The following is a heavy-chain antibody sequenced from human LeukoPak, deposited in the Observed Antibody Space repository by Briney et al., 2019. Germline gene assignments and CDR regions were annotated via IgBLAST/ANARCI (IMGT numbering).Heavy chain of an antibody. CDR2: ISSSGSTI. CDR3: ASSYSSSWYFNWFDP. J-gene: IGHJ5*02. V-gene: IGHV3-11*01. D-gene: IGHD6-13*01. CDR1: GFTFSDYY. Sequence: GGSLRLSCAASGFTFSDYYMSWIRQAPGKGLEWVSYISSSGSTIYYADSAKGRFTISRDNAKNSLYLQMNSLRAEDTAVYYCASSYSSSWYFNWFDPWGQGTLVTVSS.